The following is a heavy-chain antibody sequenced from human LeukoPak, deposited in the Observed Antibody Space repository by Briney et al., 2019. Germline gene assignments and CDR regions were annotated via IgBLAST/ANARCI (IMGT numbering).Heavy chain of an antibody. CDR3: ARDHTAPGLFFDY. D-gene: IGHD2-21*01. CDR2: IKFDGSEK. J-gene: IGHJ4*02. Sequence: GGSLRLSCAASGFTFSNYWMTWVRQAPGKGLEWVASIKFDGSEKYYVDSVKGRFTISRDNAKNSLYLQMNSLRAEDTALYYCARDHTAPGLFFDYWGQGTLVTVSS. V-gene: IGHV3-7*01. CDR1: GFTFSNYW.